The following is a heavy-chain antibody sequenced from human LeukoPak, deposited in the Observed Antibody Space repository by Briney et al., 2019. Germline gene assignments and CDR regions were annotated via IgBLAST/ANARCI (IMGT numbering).Heavy chain of an antibody. D-gene: IGHD6-13*01. CDR3: ARASIAAAGP. V-gene: IGHV4-34*01. CDR1: GGSFSGYY. Sequence: PSESLSLTCAVYGGSFSGYYWSWIRLPPGKGLEWIGEINHSGSTNYNPSLKSRVTISVDTSKNQFSLKLSSVTAADTAVYYCARASIAAAGPWGQGTLVTVSS. J-gene: IGHJ5*02. CDR2: INHSGST.